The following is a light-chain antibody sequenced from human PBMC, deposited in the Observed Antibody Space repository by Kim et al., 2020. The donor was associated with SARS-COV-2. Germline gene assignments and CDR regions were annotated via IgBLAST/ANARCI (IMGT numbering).Light chain of an antibody. V-gene: IGLV2-14*03. CDR2: DVS. Sequence: SITISCTGTVSDVGGYNYVSWYQQHPGKAPTLMIYDVSNRPSGVSNRFSGSKSGHTASLTISGLQAEDEADYYCSSYTSSSTLPYVFGTGTKVTVL. J-gene: IGLJ1*01. CDR3: SSYTSSSTLPYV. CDR1: VSDVGGYNY.